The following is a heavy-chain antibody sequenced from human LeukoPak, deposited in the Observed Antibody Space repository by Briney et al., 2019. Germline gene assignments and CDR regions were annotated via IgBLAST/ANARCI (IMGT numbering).Heavy chain of an antibody. Sequence: RPSETLSLTCTVSGGSISSSSYFWNWIRQPPGKGLEWIGYIYYSGSINYNPSLKSRVTISVDTSKNQFSLKLSSVTAADTAVYYCAGWFGEVSDAFDMWGQGTMVTVSS. CDR1: GGSISSSSYF. D-gene: IGHD3-10*01. CDR2: IYYSGSI. J-gene: IGHJ3*02. CDR3: AGWFGEVSDAFDM. V-gene: IGHV4-61*01.